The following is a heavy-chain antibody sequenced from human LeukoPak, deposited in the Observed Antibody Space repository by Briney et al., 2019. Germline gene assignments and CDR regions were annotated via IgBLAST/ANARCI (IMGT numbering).Heavy chain of an antibody. CDR3: ARSNMMDDAFDI. Sequence: SVKVSCKASGYTFTGYYMHWVRQAPGQGLEWMGWITPFNGNTNYAQKFQDRVTITRDRSMSTAYMELSSLRSEDTAMYYCARSNMMDDAFDIWGQGTMVTVSS. J-gene: IGHJ3*02. CDR2: ITPFNGNT. V-gene: IGHV1-45*02. D-gene: IGHD3-16*01. CDR1: GYTFTGYY.